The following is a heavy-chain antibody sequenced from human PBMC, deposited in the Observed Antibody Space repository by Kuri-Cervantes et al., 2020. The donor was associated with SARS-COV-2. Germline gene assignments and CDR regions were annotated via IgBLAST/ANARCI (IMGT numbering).Heavy chain of an antibody. D-gene: IGHD6-13*01. CDR3: AKASVTAAAPFDY. J-gene: IGHJ4*02. Sequence: LSLTCAASGFTVSSNYMSWVRQAPGKGLEWVSAISGSGGSTYYADSVKGRFTISRDNSKNTLYLQMNSLRAEDTAVYYCAKASVTAAAPFDYWGQGTLVTVSS. CDR2: ISGSGGST. V-gene: IGHV3-23*01. CDR1: GFTVSSNY.